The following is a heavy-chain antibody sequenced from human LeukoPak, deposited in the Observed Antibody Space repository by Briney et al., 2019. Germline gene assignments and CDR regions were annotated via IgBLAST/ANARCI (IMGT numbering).Heavy chain of an antibody. V-gene: IGHV4-34*01. CDR3: ARGRAFFD. CDR2: IKNSGST. D-gene: IGHD3-3*02. J-gene: IGHJ4*02. CDR1: GGSFSGYY. Sequence: SETLSLTCAVYGGSFSGYYWNWIRQPPGKGLEWIGEIKNSGSTNYNPSLKSRVTISRDTSKNQFSLKLSSVTAADTAVYYCARGRAFFDWGQGTLVTVSS.